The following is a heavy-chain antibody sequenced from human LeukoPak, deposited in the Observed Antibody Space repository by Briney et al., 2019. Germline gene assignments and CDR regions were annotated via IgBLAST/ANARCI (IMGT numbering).Heavy chain of an antibody. J-gene: IGHJ3*02. Sequence: GGSLRLSCAASGFTFSSYSMNWVRQAPGKGLEWVSSISSSSSYIYYADSVKGRFTISRDNAKNSLYLQMNSLRAEDTAVYYCARDLGAWLLYGMEDAFDIWGQGTMVTVSS. V-gene: IGHV3-21*01. CDR1: GFTFSSYS. CDR3: ARDLGAWLLYGMEDAFDI. CDR2: ISSSSSYI. D-gene: IGHD2-2*02.